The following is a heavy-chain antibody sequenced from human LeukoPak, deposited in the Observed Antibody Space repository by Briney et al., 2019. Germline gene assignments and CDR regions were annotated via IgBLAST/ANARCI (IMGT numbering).Heavy chain of an antibody. Sequence: NPSETLSLTCIVSAGSVSSDTYYWSWIRQPPGKGLEWIGEINHSGSTNYNPSLKSRVTISVDTSKNQFSLKLSSVTAADTAVYYCARGRGQLVRWFDPWGQGTLVTVSS. D-gene: IGHD6-6*01. V-gene: IGHV4-39*07. CDR3: ARGRGQLVRWFDP. CDR1: AGSVSSDTYY. J-gene: IGHJ5*02. CDR2: INHSGST.